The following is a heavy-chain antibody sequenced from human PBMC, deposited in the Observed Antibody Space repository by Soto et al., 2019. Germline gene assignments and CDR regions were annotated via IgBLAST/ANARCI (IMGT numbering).Heavy chain of an antibody. J-gene: IGHJ4*02. V-gene: IGHV3-23*01. CDR1: GFIFSSYA. CDR2: ISGSGGST. CDR3: ATHFNVVGASANDY. Sequence: GGSLRLSCAVSGFIFSSYAMTWVRQAPGKGLEWVSVISGSGGSTYYADSVKGRFTISRDNSKNTLYLQMNSLRAADTAVYFCATHFNVVGASANDYWGQGILVTVSS. D-gene: IGHD1-26*01.